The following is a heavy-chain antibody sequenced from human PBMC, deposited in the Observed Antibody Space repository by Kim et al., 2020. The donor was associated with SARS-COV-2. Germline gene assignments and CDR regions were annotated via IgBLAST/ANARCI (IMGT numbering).Heavy chain of an antibody. V-gene: IGHV5-51*01. CDR3: ARAYVWGSYRRFDAFDI. Sequence: GESLKISCKGSGYSFTSYWIGWVRQMPGKGLEWMGIIYPGDSDTRYSPSFQGQVTISADKSISTAYLQWSSLKASDTAMYYCARAYVWGSYRRFDAFDIWGQGTMVTVSS. J-gene: IGHJ3*02. CDR1: GYSFTSYW. D-gene: IGHD3-16*02. CDR2: IYPGDSDT.